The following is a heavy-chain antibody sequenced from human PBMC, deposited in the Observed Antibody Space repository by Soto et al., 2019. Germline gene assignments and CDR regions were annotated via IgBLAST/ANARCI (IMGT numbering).Heavy chain of an antibody. J-gene: IGHJ6*01. Sequence: ASVKASCKASVYTITSYHIHCVRQAAGQGLEWMGWINAYNGNTNYAQKLQGRVTMTTDTSTSTAYMELRSLRSDDTAVYYCARDSLGYYYGMDVWGQGTTVTV. V-gene: IGHV1-18*04. CDR3: ARDSLGYYYGMDV. CDR1: VYTITSYH. CDR2: INAYNGNT.